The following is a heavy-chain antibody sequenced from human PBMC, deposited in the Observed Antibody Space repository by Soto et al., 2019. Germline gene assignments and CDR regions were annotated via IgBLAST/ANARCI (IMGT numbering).Heavy chain of an antibody. CDR2: ISTDGGRT. D-gene: IGHD5-12*01. V-gene: IGHV3-23*01. Sequence: EVQLLESGGGLARPGGSLRLSCAASGFTFSSYAMTWVRQAPGKGLEWVSGISTDGGRTYYAASVKGRFYISRDNSKNTMSLKLNSLRAEDTAIYYCAKTGGYMYDAFDIWGQGTRVTVSS. CDR1: GFTFSSYA. J-gene: IGHJ3*02. CDR3: AKTGGYMYDAFDI.